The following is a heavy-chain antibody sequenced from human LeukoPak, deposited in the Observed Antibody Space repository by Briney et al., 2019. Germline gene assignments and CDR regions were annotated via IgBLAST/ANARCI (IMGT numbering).Heavy chain of an antibody. D-gene: IGHD6-13*01. Sequence: GGSLRLSCAAFGFAFDKYAMNWVRQAPEKGLEWVSTIDSDSARTYYADSVNGRFTISRDNYKNILYLQLNSLRAEDTAVYYCSARQPLYGMHFWDQGTTVTVSS. J-gene: IGHJ6*02. CDR2: IDSDSART. V-gene: IGHV3-23*01. CDR3: SARQPLYGMHF. CDR1: GFAFDKYA.